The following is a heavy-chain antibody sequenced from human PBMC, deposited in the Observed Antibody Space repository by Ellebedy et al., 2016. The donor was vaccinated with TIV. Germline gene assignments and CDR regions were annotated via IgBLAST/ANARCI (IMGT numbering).Heavy chain of an antibody. V-gene: IGHV1-46*01. CDR2: INPSGGST. Sequence: ASVKVSXXASGYSFTSYQMHWVRQAPGQGLEWMGIINPSGGSTSYAQKFQGRVTMTRDTSTSTVYMELSSLRSEDTAIYYCARDPHCIHGVCRDYWGQGTLVTVSS. CDR1: GYSFTSYQ. D-gene: IGHD2-8*01. CDR3: ARDPHCIHGVCRDY. J-gene: IGHJ4*02.